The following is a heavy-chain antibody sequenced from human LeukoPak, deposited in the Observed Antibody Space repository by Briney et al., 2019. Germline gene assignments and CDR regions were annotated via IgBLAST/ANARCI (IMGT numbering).Heavy chain of an antibody. CDR3: AKEIDSNGYYDY. V-gene: IGHV3-11*05. D-gene: IGHD3-22*01. CDR2: ISSSSSYT. J-gene: IGHJ4*02. CDR1: GFTFSDYY. Sequence: GGSLRLSCAASGFTFSDYYMSWIRQAPGKGLEWVSYISSSSSYTNYAASVKGRFTISRDNSKNTLYLQMNSLRAEDTAVYYCAKEIDSNGYYDYWGQGTLVTVSS.